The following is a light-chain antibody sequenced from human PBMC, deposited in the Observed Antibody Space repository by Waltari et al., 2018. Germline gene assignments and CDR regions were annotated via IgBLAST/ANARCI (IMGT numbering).Light chain of an antibody. Sequence: TGRASHGISSWLGLYQKKRWKAPKLLIYKASSLESGVPSRFSGSGSGTEFTLTISSLQPDDFATYYCQQYNSYPWTFGQGTKVEIK. CDR1: HGISSW. CDR2: KAS. V-gene: IGKV1-5*03. CDR3: QQYNSYPWT. J-gene: IGKJ1*01.